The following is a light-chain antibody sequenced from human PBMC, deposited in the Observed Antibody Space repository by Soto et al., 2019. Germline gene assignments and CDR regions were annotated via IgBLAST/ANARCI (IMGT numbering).Light chain of an antibody. V-gene: IGKV3-15*01. CDR2: DAS. J-gene: IGKJ2*01. CDR1: QSVSRN. CDR3: QQYNTWPLYA. Sequence: EIVMTQSPATLSVSPGERATLSCRASQSVSRNLAWYQQRPGRAPRLLIYDASTRATDIPARFSGSGSGTEFTLIISSLQSEDFAVYYCQQYNTWPLYAFGQGTKLEIK.